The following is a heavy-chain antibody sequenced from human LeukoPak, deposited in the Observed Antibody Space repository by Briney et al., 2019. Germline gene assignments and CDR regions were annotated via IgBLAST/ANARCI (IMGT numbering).Heavy chain of an antibody. V-gene: IGHV3-74*01. D-gene: IGHD2-8*02. CDR3: ARSTAGFDY. CDR2: IKTDGSTT. Sequence: PGGSLRLSCAVSGFTFSSSWMHWVRQAPGKGLVWVSHIKTDGSTTAYADSVKGRFTISRDNAKNTLYLQMNSLRAEDTAVYYCARSTAGFDYWGQGTLVTVSS. CDR1: GFTFSSSW. J-gene: IGHJ4*02.